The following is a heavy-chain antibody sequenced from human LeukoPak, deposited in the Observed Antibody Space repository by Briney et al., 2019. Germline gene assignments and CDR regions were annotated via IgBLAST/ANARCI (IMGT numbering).Heavy chain of an antibody. Sequence: GASVKVSCKASGGTFSSYAISWVRQAPGQGLEWMGGIIPIFGTANYAQKFQGRVTITPDESTSTAYMELSSLRSEDTAVYYCACSWSRPYNWFDPWGQGTLVTVSS. CDR1: GGTFSSYA. D-gene: IGHD6-13*01. CDR2: IIPIFGTA. V-gene: IGHV1-69*13. J-gene: IGHJ5*02. CDR3: ACSWSRPYNWFDP.